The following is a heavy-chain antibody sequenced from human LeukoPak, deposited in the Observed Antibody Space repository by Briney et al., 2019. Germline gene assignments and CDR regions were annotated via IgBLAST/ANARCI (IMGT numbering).Heavy chain of an antibody. J-gene: IGHJ4*02. Sequence: GASVKVSCKASGGSFSSYAINWVRQAPGQGLEWMGGIIPIFGTANYAQKFQDRVTITAVESMSTVYMELSSLRSEDTAVYYYARGWLAETMVVTPYNYWGQGTLVTVSS. V-gene: IGHV1-69*13. CDR3: ARGWLAETMVVTPYNY. CDR2: IIPIFGTA. CDR1: GGSFSSYA. D-gene: IGHD4-23*01.